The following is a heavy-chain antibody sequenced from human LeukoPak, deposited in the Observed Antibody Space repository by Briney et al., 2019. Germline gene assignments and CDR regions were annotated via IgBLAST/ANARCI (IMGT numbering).Heavy chain of an antibody. V-gene: IGHV1-69*13. CDR1: GGTFSSYA. CDR2: IIPIFGTA. J-gene: IGHJ6*03. CDR3: TRGTFMGWYMDV. D-gene: IGHD1-14*01. Sequence: SVKVSCKASGGTFSSYAISWVRQAPGQGLEWMGGIIPIFGTANYAQKFQGRVTITADESTSTAYMELSSLRSEDTAVYYCTRGTFMGWYMDVWGKGTTVTVSS.